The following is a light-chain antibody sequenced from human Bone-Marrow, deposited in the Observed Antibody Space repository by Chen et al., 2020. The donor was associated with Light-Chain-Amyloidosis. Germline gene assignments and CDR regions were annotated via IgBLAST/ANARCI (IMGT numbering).Light chain of an antibody. Sequence: QSVLTQPPSVSAAPGQEVTISCSGYGSNIGNNYVSWYQQLPGTAPKLLIYDNNKRPSGIPARASGSKSVTSATLGSTGLQTGDEADYYCGTWDSSLSVHVFGTGTKVTVL. J-gene: IGLJ1*01. V-gene: IGLV1-51*01. CDR3: GTWDSSLSVHV. CDR1: GSNIGNNY. CDR2: DNN.